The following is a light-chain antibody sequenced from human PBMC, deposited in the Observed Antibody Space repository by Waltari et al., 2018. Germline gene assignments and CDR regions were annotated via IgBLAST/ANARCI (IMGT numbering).Light chain of an antibody. J-gene: IGKJ3*01. CDR1: QDISNY. V-gene: IGKV1-33*01. CDR3: QQYDSLPLT. CDR2: ATS. Sequence: DVQMTQSPSSLSASVGDRVTITCQASQDISNYLNWYQQKPGKTPNLLIYATSNLESGVPSRFSGGGSGTLFTFTISSLQPEGIATYYCQQYDSLPLTFGPGTTVDV.